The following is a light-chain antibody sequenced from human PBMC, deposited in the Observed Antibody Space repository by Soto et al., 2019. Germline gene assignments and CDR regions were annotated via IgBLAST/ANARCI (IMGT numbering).Light chain of an antibody. J-gene: IGKJ1*01. CDR3: QQYNCWWT. CDR2: GAS. V-gene: IGKV3-20*01. CDR1: QSVSSNS. Sequence: EVVFTHSPGTLFLYPGERATLSCRASQSVSSNSLAWFQQKPGQAPRLLIYGASNRATGIPDRFSGSGSGTDFTLTISRLEPEDFATYYCQQYNCWWTFGQGTKVDIK.